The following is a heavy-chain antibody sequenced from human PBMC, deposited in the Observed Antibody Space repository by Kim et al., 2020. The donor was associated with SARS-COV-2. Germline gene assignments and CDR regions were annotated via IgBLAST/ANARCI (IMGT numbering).Heavy chain of an antibody. D-gene: IGHD6-13*01. CDR1: GFTFSSYA. J-gene: IGHJ6*02. CDR3: AGTKNSNSYYGMDV. CDR2: IDTTGGGT. Sequence: GGSLRLSCAASGFTFSSYAMSWVRQAPGKGLEWVSTIDTTGGGTYYADSAKGRFTISRDNSKNTLYLQMNSLRAEDTAVYYCAGTKNSNSYYGMDVWGQGTTVTVSS. V-gene: IGHV3-23*01.